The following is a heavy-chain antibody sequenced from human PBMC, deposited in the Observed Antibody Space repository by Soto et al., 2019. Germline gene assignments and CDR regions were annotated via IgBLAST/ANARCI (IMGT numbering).Heavy chain of an antibody. J-gene: IGHJ4*02. Sequence: GESLKISCKGSGYSFTSYWISWVRQMPGKGLEWMGRIDPSDSYTNYSPSFQGHVTISADKSISTAYLQWSSLKASDTAMYYCARHWEINTAMAYFDYWGQGTLVTVSS. CDR2: IDPSDSYT. D-gene: IGHD5-18*01. CDR3: ARHWEINTAMAYFDY. V-gene: IGHV5-10-1*01. CDR1: GYSFTSYW.